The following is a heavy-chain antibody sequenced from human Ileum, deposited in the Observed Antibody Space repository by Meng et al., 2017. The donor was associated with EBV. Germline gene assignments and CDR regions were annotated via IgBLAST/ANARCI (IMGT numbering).Heavy chain of an antibody. D-gene: IGHD3/OR15-3a*01. J-gene: IGHJ5*02. CDR1: GFIFSTYW. CDR2: INTDGSIT. CDR3: ARVKTGLYNWFDP. Sequence: DVPLVDSGGGLVCPGGSLRLSCAASGFIFSTYWMHWVRQAPGKGLVWVSRINTDGSITTYADSVKGRFTIFRDNAKNTVYLQMNSLGDEDTAVYYCARVKTGLYNWFDPWGQGTLVTVSS. V-gene: IGHV3-74*01.